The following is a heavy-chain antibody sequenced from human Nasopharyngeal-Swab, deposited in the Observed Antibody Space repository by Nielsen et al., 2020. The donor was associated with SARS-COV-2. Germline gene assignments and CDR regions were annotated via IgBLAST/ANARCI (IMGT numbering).Heavy chain of an antibody. CDR2: MDDSGSS. CDR1: GGSINSYF. V-gene: IGHV4-59*01. Sequence: ESLKISCTVSGGSINSYFWSWIRQPPGKGLEWIGYMDDSGSSNYNPSLKSRVTISVDTSKDQFSLKLTSVTAADTAVYFCARFYCSDTNCYSGYFDFWGQGIPVTVSS. D-gene: IGHD2-2*01. CDR3: ARFYCSDTNCYSGYFDF. J-gene: IGHJ4*02.